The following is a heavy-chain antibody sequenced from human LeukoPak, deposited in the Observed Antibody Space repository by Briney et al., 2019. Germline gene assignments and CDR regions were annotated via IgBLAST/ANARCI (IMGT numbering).Heavy chain of an antibody. V-gene: IGHV4-59*01. CDR2: ISYSGGT. CDR1: GGSISSYY. J-gene: IGHJ3*02. CDR3: ARWDYSDSSAYSAFDI. Sequence: PSETLSLTCTVSGGSISSYYWSWIRQPPGKGLEWIGYISYSGGTNYNPSLRSRVTISVDTSENQFSLKLTSVTAADTAVYYCARWDYSDSSAYSAFDIWGQGTMVTVSS. D-gene: IGHD3-22*01.